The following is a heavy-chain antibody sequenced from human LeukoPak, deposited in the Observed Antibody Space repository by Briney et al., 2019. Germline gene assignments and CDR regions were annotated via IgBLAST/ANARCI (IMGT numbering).Heavy chain of an antibody. CDR3: AKVVAEKILTRRGITYYGMDV. Sequence: GGSLRLSCAASGFTFSSYAMSWVRQAPGKGLEWVSAISGSGGSTYYADSVKGRFTISRDNSKNTLYLQMNSLRAEDTAVYYCAKVVAEKILTRRGITYYGMDVWGQGTTVTVSS. J-gene: IGHJ6*02. CDR2: ISGSGGST. V-gene: IGHV3-23*01. D-gene: IGHD3-9*01. CDR1: GFTFSSYA.